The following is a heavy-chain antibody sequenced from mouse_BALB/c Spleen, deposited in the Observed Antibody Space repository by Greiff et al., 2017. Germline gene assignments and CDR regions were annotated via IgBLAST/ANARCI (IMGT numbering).Heavy chain of an antibody. V-gene: IGHV3-2*02. Sequence: EVQRVESGPGLVKPSQSLSLTCTVTGYSITSDYAWNWIRQFPGNKLEWMGYISYSGSTSYNPSLKSRISITRDTSKNQFFLQLNSVTTEDTATYYCARDDYGWFAYWGQGTLVTVSA. CDR2: ISYSGST. CDR1: GYSITSDYA. D-gene: IGHD2-4*01. J-gene: IGHJ3*01. CDR3: ARDDYGWFAY.